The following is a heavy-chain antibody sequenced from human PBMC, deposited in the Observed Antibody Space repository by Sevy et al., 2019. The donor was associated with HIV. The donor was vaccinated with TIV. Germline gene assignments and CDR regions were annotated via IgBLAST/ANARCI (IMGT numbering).Heavy chain of an antibody. CDR3: TKDPPVYGDFPYGMDV. J-gene: IGHJ6*02. CDR2: ISHDGGKK. Sequence: GGSLRLSCVGSGFIFDDYGMHWVRQAPGKGLEWVALISHDGGKKYYADSVKGRFTISRDNFKNTLYLQINTLRREDTAAYFCTKDPPVYGDFPYGMDVWGQGTTVTVSS. V-gene: IGHV3-30*18. CDR1: GFIFDDYG. D-gene: IGHD4-17*01.